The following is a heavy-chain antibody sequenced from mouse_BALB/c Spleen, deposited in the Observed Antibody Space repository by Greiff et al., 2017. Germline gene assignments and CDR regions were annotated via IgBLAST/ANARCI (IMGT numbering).Heavy chain of an antibody. D-gene: IGHD2-4*01. CDR2: ISYSGST. CDR3: ARCDYDYYYAMDY. J-gene: IGHJ4*01. V-gene: IGHV3-2*02. Sequence: VQLKESGPGLVKPSQSLSLTCTVTGYSITSDYAWNWIRQFPGNKLEWMGYISYSGSTSYNPSLKSRISITRDTSKNQFFLQLNSVTTEDTATYYCARCDYDYYYAMDYWGQGTSVTVSS. CDR1: GYSITSDYA.